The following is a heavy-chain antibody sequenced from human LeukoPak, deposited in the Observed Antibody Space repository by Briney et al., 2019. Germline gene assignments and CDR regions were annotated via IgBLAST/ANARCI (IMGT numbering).Heavy chain of an antibody. CDR1: GYTFTSYA. V-gene: IGHV1-3*01. J-gene: IGHJ4*02. Sequence: ASVKVSCKASGYTFTSYAMHWVRQAPGQRLEWMGWINAGNGNTKYSQKFQGRVTITRDTSASTAYMELSSLRSEDTAVYYCARDPSNTSGRYTYFDYWGQGTLVTVSS. CDR3: ARDPSNTSGRYTYFDY. CDR2: INAGNGNT. D-gene: IGHD3-16*02.